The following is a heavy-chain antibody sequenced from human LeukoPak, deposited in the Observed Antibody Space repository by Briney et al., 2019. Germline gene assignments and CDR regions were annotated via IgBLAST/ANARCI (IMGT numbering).Heavy chain of an antibody. Sequence: PSETLSLTCTVSGGSISSYYWSWLRQPPGKGLEWIGYIYYSGSTNYNPSLKSRVTISVDTSKNQFSLKLSSVTAADTAVYYCARESIAVAGTGYFDYWGQGTLVTVSS. CDR2: IYYSGST. CDR3: ARESIAVAGTGYFDY. D-gene: IGHD6-19*01. J-gene: IGHJ4*02. V-gene: IGHV4-59*01. CDR1: GGSISSYY.